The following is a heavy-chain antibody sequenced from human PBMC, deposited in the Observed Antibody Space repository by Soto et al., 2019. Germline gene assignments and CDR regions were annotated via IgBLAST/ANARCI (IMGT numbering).Heavy chain of an antibody. CDR2: ISYDGSNK. J-gene: IGHJ6*02. D-gene: IGHD5-18*01. CDR1: GFTFSSYG. V-gene: IGHV3-30*18. CDR3: AKGIQLWNYSTSGMDV. Sequence: PAGSLTLSCAASGFTFSSYGMQWVRQAPGKGLEWVAVISYDGSNKYYADSVKGRFTISRDNSKNTLYLQMNSLRAEDTAVYYCAKGIQLWNYSTSGMDVWGQGTMVTVSS.